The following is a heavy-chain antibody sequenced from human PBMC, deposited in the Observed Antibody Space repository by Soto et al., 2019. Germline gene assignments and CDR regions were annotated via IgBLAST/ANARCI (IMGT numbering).Heavy chain of an antibody. CDR1: GGSISSYY. J-gene: IGHJ5*02. V-gene: IGHV4-59*01. Sequence: SETLSLTCTVSGGSISSYYWSWIRQPPGKGLEWIGYIYYSGSTNYNPSLKSRVTISVDTSKNQFSLKLSSVTAAATAVYSCARDYYDSSGWFDPWGQGTLVTVSS. CDR2: IYYSGST. CDR3: ARDYYDSSGWFDP. D-gene: IGHD3-22*01.